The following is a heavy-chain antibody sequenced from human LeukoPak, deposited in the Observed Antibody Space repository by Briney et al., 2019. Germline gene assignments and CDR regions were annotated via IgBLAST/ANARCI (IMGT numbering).Heavy chain of an antibody. D-gene: IGHD3-16*01. CDR3: ARGIQPPPEDYVNWFDP. CDR1: GYTFTSYD. J-gene: IGHJ5*02. V-gene: IGHV1-46*01. Sequence: ASVKVSCKASGYTFTSYDMHWVRQAPGQGLEWMGIINPSGGSTSYAQKFQGRDTMTRDTSTSTVYMELSSLRSEDTAVYYCARGIQPPPEDYVNWFDPWGQGTLVTVSS. CDR2: INPSGGST.